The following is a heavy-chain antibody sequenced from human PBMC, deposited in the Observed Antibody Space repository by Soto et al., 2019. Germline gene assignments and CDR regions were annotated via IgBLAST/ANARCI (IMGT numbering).Heavy chain of an antibody. CDR1: GFTVRNNY. J-gene: IGHJ4*02. V-gene: IGHV3-66*01. CDR3: ARGHYGSLPGYFDY. CDR2: VYDDGST. Sequence: GGSLRLSCAASGFTVRNNYMSSVRQAPGKGLEWVSVVYDDGSTYYAGSVKGRFTISRDNSKNTVSLQMNSLRAEDTAVYYCARGHYGSLPGYFDYWGQGTLVTVSS. D-gene: IGHD3-10*01.